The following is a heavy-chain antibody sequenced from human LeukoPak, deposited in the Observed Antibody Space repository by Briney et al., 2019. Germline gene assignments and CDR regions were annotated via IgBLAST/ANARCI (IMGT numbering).Heavy chain of an antibody. CDR3: ARQTGESTNFDN. D-gene: IGHD2-2*01. V-gene: IGHV3-53*01. Sequence: GGSLRLSCAASGFTVSSSYISWVRQAPGKGLEWVSAIYSGGTTYYADSVRGRFTISRDNSKNTPYLLMNSPRAEDTAMYHCARQTGESTNFDNWGQGTLVTVSS. J-gene: IGHJ4*02. CDR2: IYSGGTT. CDR1: GFTVSSSY.